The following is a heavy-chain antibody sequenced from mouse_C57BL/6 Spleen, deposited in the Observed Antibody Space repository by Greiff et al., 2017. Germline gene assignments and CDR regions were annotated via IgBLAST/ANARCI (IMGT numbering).Heavy chain of an antibody. J-gene: IGHJ2*01. CDR2: IYPGGGYT. CDR3: ARRGNWDLDY. V-gene: IGHV1-63*01. CDR1: GYTFTNYW. D-gene: IGHD4-1*01. Sequence: QVHVKQSGAELVRPGTSVKMSCKASGYTFTNYWIGWAKQRPGHGLEWIGDIYPGGGYTNYNEKFKGKATLTADKSSSTAYMQFSSLTSEDSAIYYCARRGNWDLDYWGQGTTLTVSS.